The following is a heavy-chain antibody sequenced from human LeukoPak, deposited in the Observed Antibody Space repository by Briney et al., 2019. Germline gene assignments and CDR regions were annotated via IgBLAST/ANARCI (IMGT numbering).Heavy chain of an antibody. J-gene: IGHJ3*02. Sequence: PGGSLRLSCTASGFTFGDYAMSWARQAPGKGLEWVGFIRSKAYGGTTEYAASVKGRFTISRDDSKSIAYLQMNSLKTEDTAVYYCTRDDDAFDIWGQGTMVTVSS. V-gene: IGHV3-49*04. CDR2: IRSKAYGGTT. CDR1: GFTFGDYA. CDR3: TRDDDAFDI.